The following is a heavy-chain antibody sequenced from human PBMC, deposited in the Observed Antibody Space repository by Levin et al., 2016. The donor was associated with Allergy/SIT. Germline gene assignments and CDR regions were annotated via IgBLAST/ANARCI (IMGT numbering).Heavy chain of an antibody. Sequence: SETLSLTCTVSGGSVSSDLYYWTWIRQPPGKGLEWIGYIYYSGSTNSNPSLKSRVTISIDSSKNQFSLKLRSVTAADTAVYYCARGLLGYCSTTSCLNWFDPWGQGTRVIVSS. V-gene: IGHV4-61*01. CDR3: ARGLLGYCSTTSCLNWFDP. CDR1: GGSVSSDLYY. CDR2: IYYSGST. J-gene: IGHJ5*02. D-gene: IGHD2-2*01.